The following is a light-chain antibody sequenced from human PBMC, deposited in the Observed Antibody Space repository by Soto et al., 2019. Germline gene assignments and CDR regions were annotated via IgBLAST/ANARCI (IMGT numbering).Light chain of an antibody. V-gene: IGKV1-39*01. Sequence: IQMTQSPSSLSASVGDRVTITCRASQSITTYLNWYQHKPGKAPKLLIYAASNLQSGVPSRFSGSGSGTDFTLTISSLQPEDFATYYCQQSYSIFLTFGQGTKVEVK. CDR2: AAS. J-gene: IGKJ1*01. CDR1: QSITTY. CDR3: QQSYSIFLT.